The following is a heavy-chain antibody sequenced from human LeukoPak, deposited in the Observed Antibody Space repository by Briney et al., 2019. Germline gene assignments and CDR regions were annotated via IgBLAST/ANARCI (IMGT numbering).Heavy chain of an antibody. CDR2: ISWNSGSI. CDR3: AKAPYNCNVTAGDGFDV. CDR1: GFTFDDYA. D-gene: IGHD1-20*01. V-gene: IGHV3-9*01. Sequence: PGGSLRLSCAASGFTFDDYAMHWVRQAPGKGLEWVSGISWNSGSIGYADSVKGRFTISRDNAKNSLYLQVNSLRAEDTALYYCAKAPYNCNVTAGDGFDVWGQGTMVTVSS. J-gene: IGHJ3*01.